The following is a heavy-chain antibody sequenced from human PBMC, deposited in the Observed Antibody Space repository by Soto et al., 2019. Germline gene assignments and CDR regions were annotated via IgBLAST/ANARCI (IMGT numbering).Heavy chain of an antibody. CDR3: ARLLGWFGDY. J-gene: IGHJ4*02. CDR2: NYFSGST. D-gene: IGHD3-3*01. V-gene: IGHV4-59*08. Sequence: QVQLQESGPGLVKPSETLSLSCPVSGGSISSYYWGWVRQPPGKGLEWIGFNYFSGSTNYNPSLKSRVTISVDTAKNEFSLKLSSVTAADTAVYYCARLLGWFGDYWGQGTLVTVSS. CDR1: GGSISSYY.